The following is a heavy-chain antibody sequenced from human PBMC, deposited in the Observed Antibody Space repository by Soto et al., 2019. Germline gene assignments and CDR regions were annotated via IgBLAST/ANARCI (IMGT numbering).Heavy chain of an antibody. CDR2: IHSSGTTT. CDR1: GFTFSRYE. V-gene: IGHV3-48*03. CDR3: ATRSGGGGAFDF. Sequence: GGSLRLSCAASGFTFSRYEMNWVRQAPGKGPEWISYIHSSGTTTHYADSVKGRFTISRDNAKNSLCLQMNSLSAEDTAVYYCATRSGGGGAFDFWGQGTMVTVSS. D-gene: IGHD3-10*01. J-gene: IGHJ3*01.